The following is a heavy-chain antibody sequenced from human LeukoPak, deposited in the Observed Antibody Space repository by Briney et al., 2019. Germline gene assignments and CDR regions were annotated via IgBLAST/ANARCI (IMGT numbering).Heavy chain of an antibody. Sequence: GSLRLSCAASGFTFSSYSMNWVRQAPGKGLEWVSPISSSSSYIYYADSVKGRFTISRDNAKNSLYLQMNSLRAEDTAVYYCARECGGSCYSDAFDIWGQGTMVTVSS. V-gene: IGHV3-21*01. D-gene: IGHD2-15*01. J-gene: IGHJ3*02. CDR2: ISSSSSYI. CDR3: ARECGGSCYSDAFDI. CDR1: GFTFSSYS.